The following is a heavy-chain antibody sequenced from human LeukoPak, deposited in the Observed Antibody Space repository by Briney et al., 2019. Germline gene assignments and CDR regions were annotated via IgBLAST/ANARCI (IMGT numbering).Heavy chain of an antibody. CDR3: AKDATPRNSIWDYFGK. CDR1: GFSFGICA. V-gene: IGHV3-23*01. Sequence: GGSLRLSCVASGFSFGICAMSWVRQAPGKGPEWVSSIGGPTETYYADSVKGRFTVSRDNSQNTLYLQMNSLRAEDTAVYYYAKDATPRNSIWDYFGKWGQGALVTVST. CDR2: IGGPTET. J-gene: IGHJ4*02. D-gene: IGHD4-23*01.